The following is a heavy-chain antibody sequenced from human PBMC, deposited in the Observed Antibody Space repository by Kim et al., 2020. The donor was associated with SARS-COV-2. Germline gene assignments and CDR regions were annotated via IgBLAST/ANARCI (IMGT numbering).Heavy chain of an antibody. J-gene: IGHJ4*02. V-gene: IGHV4-4*09. CDR2: T. Sequence: TNSNPSLKSRVTISVDTSKNQFSLKLSSVTAADTAVYYCARGEMATISDYWGQGTLVTVSS. D-gene: IGHD5-12*01. CDR3: ARGEMATISDY.